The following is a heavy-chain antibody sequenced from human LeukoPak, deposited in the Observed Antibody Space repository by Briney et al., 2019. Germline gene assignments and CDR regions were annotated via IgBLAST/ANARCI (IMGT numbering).Heavy chain of an antibody. J-gene: IGHJ2*01. D-gene: IGHD6-19*01. V-gene: IGHV4-61*09. Sequence: SETLSLTCTVSGGSISSGSYYWTWIRQPAGRGLEWIGHIYTSGNTHYNPSLKSRVTISVDTSKNQFSLNLSSVTAADTAVYYCARFVGLTVAGTLYWSFDLWGRDTLVTVSS. CDR2: IYTSGNT. CDR3: ARFVGLTVAGTLYWSFDL. CDR1: GGSISSGSYY.